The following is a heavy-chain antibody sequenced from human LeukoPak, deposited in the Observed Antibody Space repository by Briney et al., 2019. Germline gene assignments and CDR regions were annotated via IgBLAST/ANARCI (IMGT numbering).Heavy chain of an antibody. Sequence: GASVKVSCKASGYTFTGYYMHWVRQAPGQGLEWMGWINPNSGGTNYAQKFQGWVTMTRDTSISTAYMELSRLRSDDTAVYYCARGGIVVAHEGTSSRWFDPWGQGTLVTVSS. D-gene: IGHD3-22*01. V-gene: IGHV1-2*04. J-gene: IGHJ5*02. CDR2: INPNSGGT. CDR3: ARGGIVVAHEGTSSRWFDP. CDR1: GYTFTGYY.